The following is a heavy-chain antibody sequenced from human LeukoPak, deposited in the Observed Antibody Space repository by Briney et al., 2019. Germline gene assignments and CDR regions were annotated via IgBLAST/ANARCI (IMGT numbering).Heavy chain of an antibody. CDR3: AKSGPQLNWNYAHNWFDP. D-gene: IGHD1-7*01. Sequence: GGSLRLSCAASGFTFSSYGMHWVRQAPGKGLEWVAFIRYDGSNKYYADSVKGRFTTSRDNSKNTLYLQMNSLRAEDTAVYYCAKSGPQLNWNYAHNWFDPWGQGTLVTVSS. CDR1: GFTFSSYG. J-gene: IGHJ5*02. V-gene: IGHV3-30*02. CDR2: IRYDGSNK.